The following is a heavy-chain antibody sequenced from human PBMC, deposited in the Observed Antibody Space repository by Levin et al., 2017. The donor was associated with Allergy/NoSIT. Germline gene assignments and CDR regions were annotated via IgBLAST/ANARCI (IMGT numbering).Heavy chain of an antibody. CDR2: IYSGGDT. CDR1: GFTVSSNY. V-gene: IGHV3-66*02. CDR3: AKNGGWCGAGYFDY. D-gene: IGHD6-19*01. J-gene: IGHJ4*02. Sequence: GGSLRLSCAASGFTVSSNYMSWVRQAPGKGLEWVSVIYSGGDTFYAESVKGRFTISRDNSKNTLYLHMNSLIAEDTAVYYCAKNGGWCGAGYFDYWGQGTLITVSS.